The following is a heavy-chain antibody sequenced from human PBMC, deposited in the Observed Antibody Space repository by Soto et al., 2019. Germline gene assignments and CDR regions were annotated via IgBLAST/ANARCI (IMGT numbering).Heavy chain of an antibody. D-gene: IGHD6-19*01. J-gene: IGHJ3*02. CDR1: GFTVSSNY. Sequence: EVQLVESGGGLVQPGGSLRVSWAASGFTVSSNYMSWVRQAPGKGLEWVSVIFTGGSTYYADSVKGRFTISRHSSKNTVYLQMNSLRAEDTAVYYCARDRYSSGWLDAFDIWGQGTMVTVSS. CDR2: IFTGGST. CDR3: ARDRYSSGWLDAFDI. V-gene: IGHV3-53*04.